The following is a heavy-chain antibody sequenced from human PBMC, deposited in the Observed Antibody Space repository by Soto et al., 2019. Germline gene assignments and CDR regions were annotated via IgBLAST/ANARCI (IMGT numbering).Heavy chain of an antibody. Sequence: GASVKVSCKASGYTFTSYDINWVRQATGQGLEWMGWMNPNSGNTGYAQKFQGRVTMTRNTSISTAYMELSSLRSEDTAVYYCARGRSITIFGVVTDSWFDPWGQGTLVTVSS. CDR1: GYTFTSYD. J-gene: IGHJ5*02. CDR2: MNPNSGNT. V-gene: IGHV1-8*01. D-gene: IGHD3-3*01. CDR3: ARGRSITIFGVVTDSWFDP.